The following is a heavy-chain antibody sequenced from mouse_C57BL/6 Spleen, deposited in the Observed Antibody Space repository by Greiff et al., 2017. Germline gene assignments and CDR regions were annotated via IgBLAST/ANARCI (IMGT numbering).Heavy chain of an antibody. V-gene: IGHV5-17*01. CDR3: ARRVLRSHYFDY. Sequence: EVQGVESGGGLVKPGGSLKLSCAASGFTFSDYGMHWVRQAPEKGLEWVAYISSGSSTTYYADTVKGRFTISRDNAKNTLFLQMTSLRSEDTAMYYCARRVLRSHYFDYWGQGTTLTVSS. CDR1: GFTFSDYG. J-gene: IGHJ2*01. D-gene: IGHD1-1*01. CDR2: ISSGSSTT.